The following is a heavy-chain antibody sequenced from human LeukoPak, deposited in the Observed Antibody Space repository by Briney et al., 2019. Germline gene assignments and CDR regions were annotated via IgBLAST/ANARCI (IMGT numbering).Heavy chain of an antibody. Sequence: GGSLRLSCAASGFTFSNAWMSWVRQAPGKGLEWVGRIKSKTDGGTTDYAAPVKGRFTISRDDSKNTLYLQMNSLKTEDTAVYYCTTDIVAGATRTTDYWGQGTLVTVSS. CDR3: TTDIVAGATRTTDY. CDR1: GFTFSNAW. CDR2: IKSKTDGGTT. J-gene: IGHJ4*02. V-gene: IGHV3-15*01. D-gene: IGHD1-26*01.